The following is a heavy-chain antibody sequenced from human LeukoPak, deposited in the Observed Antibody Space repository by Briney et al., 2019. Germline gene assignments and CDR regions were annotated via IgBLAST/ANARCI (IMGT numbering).Heavy chain of an antibody. Sequence: PSQTLSLTCTVSGGSISSGDYYWSWIRQPPGKGLEWIGYIYHSGSTYYNPSLKSRVTISVDRSKNQFSLKLSSVTAADTAVYYCARAPDMVESWWDYWGQGTLVTVSS. CDR1: GGSISSGDYY. CDR2: IYHSGST. J-gene: IGHJ4*02. CDR3: ARAPDMVESWWDY. V-gene: IGHV4-30-2*01. D-gene: IGHD3-10*01.